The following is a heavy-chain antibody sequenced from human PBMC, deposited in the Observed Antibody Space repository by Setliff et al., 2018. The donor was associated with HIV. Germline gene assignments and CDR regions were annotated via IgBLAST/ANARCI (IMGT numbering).Heavy chain of an antibody. CDR1: GGSVDSRDYY. CDR3: ARPTTGLGGGAAFDI. Sequence: PSETLSLTCAVSGGSVDSRDYYWGWIRQPPGKGLEWIGNILYGGTTYYTPSLKSRVSRSVDTSRNQFSLRLNSVTAADTAVYYCARPTTGLGGGAAFDIWGQGTMVTVSS. D-gene: IGHD2-8*01. CDR2: ILYGGTT. V-gene: IGHV4-39*01. J-gene: IGHJ3*02.